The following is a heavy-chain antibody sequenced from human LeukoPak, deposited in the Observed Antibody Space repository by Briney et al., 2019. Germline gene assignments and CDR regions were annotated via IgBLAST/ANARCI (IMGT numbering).Heavy chain of an antibody. CDR2: MYHTGHT. CDR3: ARHPFATPFDY. D-gene: IGHD2-15*01. Sequence: SETLSLTCNVSGGSISNYYWSWIRQPPGKGLEWIGYMYHTGHTMYNSSLKSRVTMSLDTSKNHFSLKLSSVTAADTAVYYCARHPFATPFDYWGPGTLVTVSS. V-gene: IGHV4-59*08. CDR1: GGSISNYY. J-gene: IGHJ4*02.